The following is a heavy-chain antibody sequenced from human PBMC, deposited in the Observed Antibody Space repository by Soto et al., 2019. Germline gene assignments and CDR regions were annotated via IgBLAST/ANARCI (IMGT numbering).Heavy chain of an antibody. D-gene: IGHD3-9*01. J-gene: IGHJ4*02. V-gene: IGHV4-34*01. CDR1: GGSFSGYY. CDR3: ARGMYYEPLTGFSSVLYYFEY. Sequence: PSETLSLTCAVDGGSFSGYYWSWIRQPPGKGLEWIGEINHSKKTTYNPSLKSRVTISVDTSKNQFSLKLSSVTAADTAVYYCARGMYYEPLTGFSSVLYYFEYWGQGSLVTVSS. CDR2: INHSKKT.